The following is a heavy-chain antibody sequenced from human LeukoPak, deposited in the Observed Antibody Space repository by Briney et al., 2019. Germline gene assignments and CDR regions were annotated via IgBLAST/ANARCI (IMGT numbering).Heavy chain of an antibody. V-gene: IGHV1-69*05. CDR3: ARDPAPRKTVAGSRVFDP. J-gene: IGHJ5*02. D-gene: IGHD6-19*01. CDR2: IIPIFGTA. CDR1: RATFTSYA. Sequence: GASVKLSCKASRATFTSYAISWGRQAPGQGLEWMGGIIPIFGTANNAQKFPGRVTITRDMSTSTVYMELSSLRTEYTAVYYCARDPAPRKTVAGSRVFDPWGQGTLVTVSS.